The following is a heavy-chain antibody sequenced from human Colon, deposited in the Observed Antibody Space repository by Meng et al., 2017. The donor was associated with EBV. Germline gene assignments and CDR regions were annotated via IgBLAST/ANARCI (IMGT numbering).Heavy chain of an antibody. D-gene: IGHD2-2*01. V-gene: IGHV4-4*02. J-gene: IGHJ4*02. CDR2: IYRGGGT. CDR1: GGSISTSDW. CDR3: ARVRVIPAAVGFDY. Sequence: VQLREAGPGWVEPSGTLSLTCAVSGGSISTSDWWSWVRQPPGKGLEWIGEIYRGGGTNYNPSFKSRVTISVDTSNNHFSLKLSYVTAADTAVYYCARVRVIPAAVGFDYWGQGTLVTVSS.